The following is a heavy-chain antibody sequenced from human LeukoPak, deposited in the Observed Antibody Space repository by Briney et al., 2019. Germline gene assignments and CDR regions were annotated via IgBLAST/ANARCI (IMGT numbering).Heavy chain of an antibody. V-gene: IGHV4-61*02. D-gene: IGHD5-18*01. CDR1: GGSISSGSYY. Sequence: SETLSLTCTVSGGSISSGSYYWSWIRQPAGKGLEWIGRLYTSGSTNYNPSLKSRVTISVDTSKNQFSLKLSSVTAADTAVYYCARARPDTPGYYYYYYMDVWGKGTTVTVSS. CDR2: LYTSGST. J-gene: IGHJ6*03. CDR3: ARARPDTPGYYYYYYMDV.